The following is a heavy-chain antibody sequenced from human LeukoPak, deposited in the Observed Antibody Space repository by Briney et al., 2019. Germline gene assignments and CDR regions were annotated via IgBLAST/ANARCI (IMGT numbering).Heavy chain of an antibody. Sequence: SETLSLTCTVSGGSINNYYWSWIRQPAGKELEWIGYIYVTGTRYNPYLQSRVTISVDRSRNQFFLKMSSVTAADTAVYYCARHIGGGIEDMDVWGKGTKVIVSS. J-gene: IGHJ6*03. V-gene: IGHV4-59*08. D-gene: IGHD3-16*02. CDR2: IYVTGT. CDR3: ARHIGGGIEDMDV. CDR1: GGSINNYY.